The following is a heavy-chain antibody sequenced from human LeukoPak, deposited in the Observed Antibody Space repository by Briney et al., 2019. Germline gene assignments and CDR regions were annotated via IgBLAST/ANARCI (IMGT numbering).Heavy chain of an antibody. CDR2: MNPNSGNT. J-gene: IGHJ4*02. V-gene: IGHV1-8*01. CDR1: GDTFTNYD. D-gene: IGHD3-3*01. CDR3: VRTAGIFWSGAYYFDS. Sequence: ASVKVTCKASGDTFTNYDINWVRQATGQGLEWMGWMNPNSGNTGYAQKFQGRLTMTTNTSITTAYMEVSSLRSEDTAVYYCVRTAGIFWSGAYYFDSWGQGTLVTVSS.